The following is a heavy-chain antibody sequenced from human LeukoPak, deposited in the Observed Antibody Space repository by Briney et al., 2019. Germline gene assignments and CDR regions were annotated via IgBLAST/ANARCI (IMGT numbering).Heavy chain of an antibody. V-gene: IGHV3-48*01. D-gene: IGHD4/OR15-4a*01. CDR1: GFTFSSYA. CDR3: ARPTASYGDNSRGIDY. Sequence: GSLRLSCAASGFTFSSYAMNWVHQIPGKGLEWVSYISTSGHTIYYADSVKGRFTISRDNANNSLYLQMNSLRAEDTAVYYCARPTASYGDNSRGIDYWGQGTLVTVSS. CDR2: ISTSGHTI. J-gene: IGHJ4*02.